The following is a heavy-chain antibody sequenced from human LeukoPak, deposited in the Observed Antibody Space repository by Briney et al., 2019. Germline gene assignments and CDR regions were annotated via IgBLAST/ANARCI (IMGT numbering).Heavy chain of an antibody. CDR3: ARPVRCSATTCTGPFDY. D-gene: IGHD6-19*01. V-gene: IGHV4-61*02. J-gene: IGHJ4*02. CDR1: GGSISSSSYY. CDR2: IYTSGST. Sequence: SETLSLTCTVSGGSISSSSYYWSWIRQPAGKGLEWIGRIYTSGSTNYNPSLKSRVTISYTSKNQFSLRLTSVTASDTAVYYCARPVRCSATTCTGPFDYWGQGTLVTVSS.